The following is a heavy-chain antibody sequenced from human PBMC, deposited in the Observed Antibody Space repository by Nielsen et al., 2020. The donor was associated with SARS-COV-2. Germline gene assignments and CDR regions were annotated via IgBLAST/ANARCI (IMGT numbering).Heavy chain of an antibody. CDR3: ARDLSPARYYDSNWFDP. Sequence: GESLKISCAASGFTFSSYEMNWVRQAPGKGLEWVSYISSSGSTIYYADSVKGRFTISRDNAKNSLYLQMNSLRAEDTAVYYCARDLSPARYYDSNWFDPWGQGTLVTVSS. CDR2: ISSSGSTI. D-gene: IGHD3-22*01. V-gene: IGHV3-48*03. CDR1: GFTFSSYE. J-gene: IGHJ5*02.